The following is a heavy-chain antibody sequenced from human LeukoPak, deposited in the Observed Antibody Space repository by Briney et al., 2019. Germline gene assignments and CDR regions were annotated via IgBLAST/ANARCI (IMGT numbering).Heavy chain of an antibody. CDR2: INHSGST. CDR3: ARASSTSWDYNWFDP. D-gene: IGHD2-2*01. J-gene: IGHJ5*02. CDR1: GGSFSGYY. V-gene: IGHV4-34*01. Sequence: SETLSLTCAVYGGSFSGYYWSWIRQPPGKGLEWIGEINHSGSTNYNPSLESRVTISVDTSKNQFSLKLSSVTAADTAVYYCARASSTSWDYNWFDPWGQGTLVTVSS.